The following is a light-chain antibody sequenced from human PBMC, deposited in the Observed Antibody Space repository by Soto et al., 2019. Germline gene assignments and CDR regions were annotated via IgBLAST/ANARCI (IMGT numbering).Light chain of an antibody. CDR3: QQYNSYRT. J-gene: IGKJ1*01. Sequence: DIQMTQSPSTLSASVGDRVNITCRASQSISTWLAWYQQKPGKAPNLLIYDASNLESGVPSRFSGSGSGTEFTLTISSLQPDDLATYYCQQYNSYRTFGQGTKVEI. CDR1: QSISTW. CDR2: DAS. V-gene: IGKV1-5*01.